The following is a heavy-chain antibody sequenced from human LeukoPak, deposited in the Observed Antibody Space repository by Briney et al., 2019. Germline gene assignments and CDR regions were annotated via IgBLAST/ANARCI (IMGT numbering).Heavy chain of an antibody. CDR3: ARIGTSRSLDY. CDR1: GFTFRNYW. CDR2: INHDGSEK. V-gene: IGHV3-7*04. J-gene: IGHJ4*02. Sequence: PGGSLRLSCEPSGFTFRNYWMSWVRQVPGKGLEWVANINHDGSEKYYLDSVKGRFTIPRDNAENSLYLQMSSLRAEDAAVHMCARIGTSRSLDYWGQGTLVTGSS.